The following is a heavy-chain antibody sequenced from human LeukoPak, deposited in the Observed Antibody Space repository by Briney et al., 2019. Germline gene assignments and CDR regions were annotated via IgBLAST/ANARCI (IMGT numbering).Heavy chain of an antibody. CDR3: AKSLSYYYDSSGGGAFDI. D-gene: IGHD3-22*01. J-gene: IGHJ3*02. Sequence: PGRSLRLSCAASGFTFDDYDMHWVRQAPGKGLEWVTGISWNSGSIGYADSVKGRFTISRDNAKNSLYLQMNSLRAEDTALYYCAKSLSYYYDSSGGGAFDIWGQGTMVTVSS. CDR2: ISWNSGSI. CDR1: GFTFDDYD. V-gene: IGHV3-9*01.